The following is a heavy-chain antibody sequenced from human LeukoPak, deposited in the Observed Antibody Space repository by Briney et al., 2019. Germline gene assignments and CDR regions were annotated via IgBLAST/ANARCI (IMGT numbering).Heavy chain of an antibody. CDR3: ARGEMATKSYDY. D-gene: IGHD5-24*01. CDR1: GGSISSYY. J-gene: IGHJ4*02. Sequence: SETLSLTCTVSGGSISSYYWSWIRQPPGKGLEWIGYIYYSGSTNYNPSLKSRVTISVDTSKNQFSLKLSSVTAADTAVYYCARGEMATKSYDYWGQGTLVTVSS. V-gene: IGHV4-59*12. CDR2: IYYSGST.